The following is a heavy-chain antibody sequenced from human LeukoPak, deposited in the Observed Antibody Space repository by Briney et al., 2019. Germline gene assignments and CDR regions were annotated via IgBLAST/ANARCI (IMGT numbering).Heavy chain of an antibody. Sequence: SETLSLTCNVSGGSIGRYYWSWIRQPPGSRLEYLGYIYYNGITNYNPSLKSRVTISIDTSKNQFSLRLSSVTAADTAVYYCARQVTTAVGWFDPWGQGILVSVSS. V-gene: IGHV4-59*08. J-gene: IGHJ5*02. D-gene: IGHD2-21*02. CDR1: GGSIGRYY. CDR3: ARQVTTAVGWFDP. CDR2: IYYNGIT.